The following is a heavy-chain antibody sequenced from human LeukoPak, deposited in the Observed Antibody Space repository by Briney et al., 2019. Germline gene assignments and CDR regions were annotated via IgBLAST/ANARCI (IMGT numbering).Heavy chain of an antibody. CDR3: ASGSGH. J-gene: IGHJ4*02. Sequence: GGSLRLSCAASGFTFSNYGLNWVRQAPGKGLEWVSHISSSGSAKYYADSVKGRFTISRDNAKNSLYLQMNSLRDEDTAVFYCASGSGHWGQGTLDTVSS. V-gene: IGHV3-48*02. D-gene: IGHD2-2*03. CDR2: ISSSGSAK. CDR1: GFTFSNYG.